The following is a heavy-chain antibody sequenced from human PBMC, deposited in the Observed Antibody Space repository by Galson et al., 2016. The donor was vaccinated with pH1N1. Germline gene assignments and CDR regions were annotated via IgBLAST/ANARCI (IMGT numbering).Heavy chain of an antibody. D-gene: IGHD2-15*01. CDR1: GFTFSSYW. J-gene: IGHJ4*02. V-gene: IGHV3-23*01. CDR2: ISGSGGST. CDR3: AKVGSYCSGGRCYYFDY. Sequence: SLRLSCAASGFTFSSYWMHWVRQAPGKGLEWVSGISGSGGSTNYAESVKGRFIISRDNFKNTLYLPMNSLRAEDTAIFYCAKVGSYCSGGRCYYFDYWGLGTPVTVAS.